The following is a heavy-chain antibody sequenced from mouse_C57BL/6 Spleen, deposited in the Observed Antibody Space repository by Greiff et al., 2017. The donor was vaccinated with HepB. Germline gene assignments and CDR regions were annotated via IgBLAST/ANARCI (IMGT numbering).Heavy chain of an antibody. CDR2: VYPGDGDT. D-gene: IGHD1-1*01. J-gene: IGHJ2*01. CDR3: ARERRATVASDY. Sequence: QVQLQQSGPELVKPGASVKISCKASGYAFSSSWMNWVKQRPGKGLEWIGRVYPGDGDTNYNGKFKGKATLTADKSSSTAYMQLSSLTSEDSAVYFCARERRATVASDYWGQGTTLTVSS. CDR1: GYAFSSSW. V-gene: IGHV1-82*01.